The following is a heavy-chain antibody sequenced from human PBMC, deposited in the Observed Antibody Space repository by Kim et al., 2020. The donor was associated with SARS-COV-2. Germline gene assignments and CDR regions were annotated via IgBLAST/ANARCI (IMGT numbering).Heavy chain of an antibody. Sequence: GGSLRLSCAASGFIFENHAMNWVRQAPGKAPEWVSVISYDGASVYYADSVKGRFTISRDNSKTTLYLHMSSLRVDDTAVYYCAKDLPQWSAWRYFYGMD. J-gene: IGHJ6*01. CDR3: AKDLPQWSAWRYFYGMD. CDR1: GFIFENHA. V-gene: IGHV3-23*01. D-gene: IGHD3-3*01. CDR2: ISYDGASV.